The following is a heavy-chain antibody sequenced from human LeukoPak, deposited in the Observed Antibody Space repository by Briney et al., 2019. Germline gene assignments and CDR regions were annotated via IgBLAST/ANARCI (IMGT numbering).Heavy chain of an antibody. V-gene: IGHV1-2*02. CDR3: ARDRYGDGFAHLDY. CDR1: GYTFASYA. J-gene: IGHJ4*02. CDR2: ITPSGGT. Sequence: ASVKVSCKASGYTFASYAIHWVRQAPGQGLEWMGWITPSGGTNYPQKFQGRVAITWDTSITTAYMDLSRLTSDDTAVYYCARDRYGDGFAHLDYWGQGALVTVSS. D-gene: IGHD5-24*01.